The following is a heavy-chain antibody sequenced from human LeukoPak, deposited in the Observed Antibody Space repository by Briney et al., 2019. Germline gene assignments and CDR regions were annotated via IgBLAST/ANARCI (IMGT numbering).Heavy chain of an antibody. CDR1: GGTFSSYA. D-gene: IGHD3-10*01. Sequence: SVKVSCKASGGTFSSYAISWVRQAPGQGLEWMGGIIPIFGTANYAQKFQERVTITRDMSTSTAYMELSSLRSEDTAVYYCAAVPYYAKADFDYWGQGTLVTVSS. V-gene: IGHV1-69*05. CDR2: IIPIFGTA. J-gene: IGHJ4*02. CDR3: AAVPYYAKADFDY.